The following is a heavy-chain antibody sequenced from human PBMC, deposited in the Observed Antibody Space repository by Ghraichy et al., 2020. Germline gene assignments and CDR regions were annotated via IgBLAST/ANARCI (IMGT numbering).Heavy chain of an antibody. CDR3: ASGPTTTELRYYYYMDV. V-gene: IGHV4-59*01. D-gene: IGHD1-1*01. Sequence: SETLSLTCTVSGGSISSYYWSWIRQPPGKGLEWIGYIYYSGSTNYNPSLKSRVTISVDTSKNQFSLKLSSVTAADTAVYYCASGPTTTELRYYYYMDVWGKGTTVTVSS. CDR2: IYYSGST. CDR1: GGSISSYY. J-gene: IGHJ6*03.